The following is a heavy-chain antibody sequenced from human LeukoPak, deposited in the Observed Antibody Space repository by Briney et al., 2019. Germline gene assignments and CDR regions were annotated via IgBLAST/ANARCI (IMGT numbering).Heavy chain of an antibody. CDR3: ARGDTYSDY. J-gene: IGHJ4*02. V-gene: IGHV4-59*01. CDR1: GFTFSSYG. CDR2: ISYIGST. D-gene: IGHD3-9*01. Sequence: GTLRLSCAASGFTFSSYGMSWIRQPPGQGLEWIGYISYIGSTNYNPSLKSRVTISVDTSKNQFSLKLSSVTAADTALYYCARGDTYSDYWGQGTLVTVSS.